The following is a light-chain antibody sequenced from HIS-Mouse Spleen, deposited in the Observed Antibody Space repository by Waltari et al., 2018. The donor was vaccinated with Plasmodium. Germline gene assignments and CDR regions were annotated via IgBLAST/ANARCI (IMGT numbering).Light chain of an antibody. Sequence: SYELTQPPSVSVSPGQTASITCSGDKLGDKYACWYQQKPGQSPVLVIYQDSKRPSGIPGGFSGSNSGNTATLTISGTQAMVEADYYCQAWDSSNVVFGGGTKLTVL. J-gene: IGLJ2*01. CDR2: QDS. CDR1: KLGDKY. CDR3: QAWDSSNVV. V-gene: IGLV3-1*01.